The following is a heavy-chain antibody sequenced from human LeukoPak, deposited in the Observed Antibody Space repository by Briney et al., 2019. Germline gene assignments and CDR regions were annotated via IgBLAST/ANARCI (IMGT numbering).Heavy chain of an antibody. CDR1: GDSVSSNSAA. J-gene: IGHJ6*02. CDR3: ARQPRGRERWVTVYYGMDV. V-gene: IGHV6-1*01. D-gene: IGHD3-16*01. CDR2: TYYRSKWYN. Sequence: PSQTLSLTCAISGDSVSSNSAAWNWIRQSPSRGLEWLGRTYYRSKWYNDYAVSVKSRITINPDTSKNQFSLQLNSVTPEDTAVYYCARQPRGRERWVTVYYGMDVWGQGTTVTVSS.